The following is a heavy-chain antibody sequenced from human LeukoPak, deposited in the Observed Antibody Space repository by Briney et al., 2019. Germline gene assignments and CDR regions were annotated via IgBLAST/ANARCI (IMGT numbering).Heavy chain of an antibody. CDR3: ARDRGVRGLSGGKYYYYYYMDV. V-gene: IGHV3-66*01. D-gene: IGHD3-10*01. J-gene: IGHJ6*03. CDR2: IYSGGST. Sequence: PGGSLRLSCAASGFTVSSNYMSWVRQAPGKGLEWVSVIYSGGSTYYADSVKGRFTISRDNSKNTLYLQMNSLRAEDTAVYYCARDRGVRGLSGGKYYYYYYMDVWGKGTTVTISS. CDR1: GFTVSSNY.